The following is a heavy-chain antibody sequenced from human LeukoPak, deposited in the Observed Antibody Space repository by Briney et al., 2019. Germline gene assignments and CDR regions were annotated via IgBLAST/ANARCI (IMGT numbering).Heavy chain of an antibody. CDR1: GITVSSNY. Sequence: GGSLRLSCAASGITVSSNYMSWVRQASGEGLEWIGRIRSKANNYATVYAASVKGRFIISRDDSNTAYLQMNSLKTEDTAMYYCTRHAAGGDTGGYPGDYWGQGTLVTVSS. CDR3: TRHAAGGDTGGYPGDY. CDR2: IRSKANNYAT. V-gene: IGHV3-73*01. J-gene: IGHJ4*02. D-gene: IGHD2-8*02.